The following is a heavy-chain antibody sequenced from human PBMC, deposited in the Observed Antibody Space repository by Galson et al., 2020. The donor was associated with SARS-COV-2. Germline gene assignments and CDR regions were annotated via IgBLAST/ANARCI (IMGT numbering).Heavy chain of an antibody. CDR1: GGSFRGYY. Sequence: ETSETLSLTCAVYGGSFRGYYWSWIRQPPGKGLEWIGEINHSGSTNYNPSLKSRVTISVATSKNQFSLKLRSVTAADTAVYYCARGITMIVETTRSDYFDYWGHGTLVTVSS. J-gene: IGHJ4*01. D-gene: IGHD3-22*01. V-gene: IGHV4-34*01. CDR2: INHSGST. CDR3: ARGITMIVETTRSDYFDY.